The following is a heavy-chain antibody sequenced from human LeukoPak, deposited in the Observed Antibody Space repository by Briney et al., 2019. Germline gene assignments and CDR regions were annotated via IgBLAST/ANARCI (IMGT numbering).Heavy chain of an antibody. J-gene: IGHJ4*02. D-gene: IGHD3-10*01. CDR1: GGSISSSNW. CDR2: IYHSGST. Sequence: SGTLSLTCAVSGGSISSSNWWSWVRQPPGKGLEWIGEIYHSGSTNYNPSLKSRVTISVDKSKNQFSLKLSSVTAADTAVYYCASKADYYDSSFDYWGQGTLVTVSS. V-gene: IGHV4-4*02. CDR3: ASKADYYDSSFDY.